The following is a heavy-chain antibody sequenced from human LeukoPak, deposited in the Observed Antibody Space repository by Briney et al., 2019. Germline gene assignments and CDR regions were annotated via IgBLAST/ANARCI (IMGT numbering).Heavy chain of an antibody. CDR3: ARDTGSSSWYRQYNWFDP. D-gene: IGHD6-13*01. Sequence: SETLSLTCTVSGGSISSYYWSWIRQPPGKGLEWIGYIYYSGSTNYNPSLKSRVTIPVDTSKNQFSLKLSSVTAADTAVYYCARDTGSSSWYRQYNWFDPWGQGTLVTVSS. J-gene: IGHJ5*02. CDR1: GGSISSYY. CDR2: IYYSGST. V-gene: IGHV4-59*01.